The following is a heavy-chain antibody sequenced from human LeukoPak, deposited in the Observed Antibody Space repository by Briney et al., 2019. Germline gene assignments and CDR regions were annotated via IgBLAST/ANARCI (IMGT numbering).Heavy chain of an antibody. J-gene: IGHJ1*01. CDR3: ARGDCSSTSCYAEYFQH. Sequence: ASVKVSCKASGYTFTSYGISWVRQAPGQGLEWMGWISAYNGNTNYAQKLQGRVTMTTDTSTSTAYMELRSLRSDDTAVYYCARGDCSSTSCYAEYFQHWGQGTLVTVSS. V-gene: IGHV1-18*01. D-gene: IGHD2-2*01. CDR2: ISAYNGNT. CDR1: GYTFTSYG.